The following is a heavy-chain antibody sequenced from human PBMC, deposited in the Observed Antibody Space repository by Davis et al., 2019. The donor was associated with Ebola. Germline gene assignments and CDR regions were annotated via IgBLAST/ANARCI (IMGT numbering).Heavy chain of an antibody. V-gene: IGHV4-59*12. Sequence: SETLSLTCTVSGDSICTYYWSWIRQPPGEGLEWIGYIYYSGSTNYNPSLKSRVTISVDTSKNQFSLKLSSVTAADTAVYYCARGPATYSHFSPWGQGTLVTVSS. J-gene: IGHJ5*02. D-gene: IGHD3-3*02. CDR3: ARGPATYSHFSP. CDR1: GDSICTYY. CDR2: IYYSGST.